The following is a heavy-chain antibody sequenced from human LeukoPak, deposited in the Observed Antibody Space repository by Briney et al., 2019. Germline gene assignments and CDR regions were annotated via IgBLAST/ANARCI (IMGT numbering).Heavy chain of an antibody. Sequence: GASVKVSCKASGYTFTSYGISWVRQAPGQGLEWMGWISAYNGNTNYAQKLQGRVTMTTDTSTSTAYMELRSLRSDDTAVYYCARVTYSYGYEGAFDIWGQGTVVTVSS. CDR2: ISAYNGNT. CDR1: GYTFTSYG. D-gene: IGHD5-18*01. CDR3: ARVTYSYGYEGAFDI. V-gene: IGHV1-18*04. J-gene: IGHJ3*02.